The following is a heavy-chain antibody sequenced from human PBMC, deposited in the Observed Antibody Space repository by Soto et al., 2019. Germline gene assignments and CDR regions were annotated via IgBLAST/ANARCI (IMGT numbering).Heavy chain of an antibody. D-gene: IGHD6-6*01. CDR2: IYHSGST. Sequence: SETLSLTCAVSGGSISSSNLWSWVRQPPGKGLEWIGEIYHSGSTNYNPSLKSRVTISVDKSKNQFSLKLSSVTAADTAVYYCARGSAARPDYPYYYYGMDVWGQGTTVTVSS. CDR3: ARGSAARPDYPYYYYGMDV. CDR1: GGSISSSNL. J-gene: IGHJ6*02. V-gene: IGHV4-4*02.